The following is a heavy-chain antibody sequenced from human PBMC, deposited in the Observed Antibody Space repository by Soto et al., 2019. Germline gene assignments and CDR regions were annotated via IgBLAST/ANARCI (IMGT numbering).Heavy chain of an antibody. CDR1: GFTFSGSA. V-gene: IGHV3-30*18. D-gene: IGHD3-10*01. Sequence: GGCLRLPCLPAGFTFSGSAMHWVRQAPGKGLDWVALISYDGSNKYYADSVKGRFTISRDNSKNTLFLQMSSLRAEDTAVYYCAKDRGNSGDFDYWGQGT. CDR3: AKDRGNSGDFDY. J-gene: IGHJ4*02. CDR2: ISYDGSNK.